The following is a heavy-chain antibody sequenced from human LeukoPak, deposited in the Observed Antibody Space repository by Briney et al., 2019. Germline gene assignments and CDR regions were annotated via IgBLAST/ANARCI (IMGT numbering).Heavy chain of an antibody. V-gene: IGHV4-59*01. Sequence: SETLSLTCTVSGGSISSYYWSWIRQPPGKGLEWIGYIYYSGSTNYNPSLKSRVTISVDTSKNQFSLKLSSVTAADTAVYYCARIGYSSSPTKKKYYYYGMDVRGQGTTVTVSS. CDR1: GGSISSYY. CDR3: ARIGYSSSPTKKKYYYYGMDV. D-gene: IGHD6-13*01. J-gene: IGHJ6*02. CDR2: IYYSGST.